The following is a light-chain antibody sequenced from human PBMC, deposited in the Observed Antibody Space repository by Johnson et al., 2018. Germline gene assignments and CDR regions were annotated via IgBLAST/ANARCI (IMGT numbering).Light chain of an antibody. CDR3: GTWDSSLSAGNV. CDR1: GSNIGNNY. CDR2: ENN. J-gene: IGLJ1*01. V-gene: IGLV1-51*02. Sequence: QSVLTQPPSVSAAPGQKVTISCSGSGSNIGNNYVSWYQQLPGTAPKLLIYENNKRPSGIPDRFSGSKSGTSATLAITGLQTGDEADYYCGTWDSSLSAGNVFGTGTKVTVL.